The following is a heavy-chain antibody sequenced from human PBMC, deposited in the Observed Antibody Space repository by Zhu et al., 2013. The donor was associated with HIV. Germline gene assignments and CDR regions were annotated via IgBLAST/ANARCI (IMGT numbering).Heavy chain of an antibody. V-gene: IGHV4-59*08. Sequence: QVQLQGSGPGLVKPSETLSLTCTVSGGSISSYFWSWIRQPPGKGLEWIGYIHYSGSTNYNPSLKSRVTISVDTPKNQFSLKLSSVTATDTAVYYCARHGSSSWSTYYYYYYMDVWGKGTTVTVSS. D-gene: IGHD6-13*01. CDR3: ARHGSSSWSTYYYYYYMDV. CDR2: IHYSGST. CDR1: GGSISSYF. J-gene: IGHJ6*03.